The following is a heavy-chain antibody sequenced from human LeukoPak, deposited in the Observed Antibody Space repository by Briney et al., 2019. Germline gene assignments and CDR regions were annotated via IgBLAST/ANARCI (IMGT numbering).Heavy chain of an antibody. CDR3: TTFSYYYGSGSYYSFDY. CDR1: GFTFSNAW. J-gene: IGHJ4*02. Sequence: GGSLRLSCAASGFTFSNAWMSWVRQAPGKGLEWVGRIKSKTDGGTTDYAAPVKGRFTISRDDSKNTLYLQMNSLKTEDTAVYYRTTFSYYYGSGSYYSFDYWGQGTLVTVSS. V-gene: IGHV3-15*01. CDR2: IKSKTDGGTT. D-gene: IGHD3-10*01.